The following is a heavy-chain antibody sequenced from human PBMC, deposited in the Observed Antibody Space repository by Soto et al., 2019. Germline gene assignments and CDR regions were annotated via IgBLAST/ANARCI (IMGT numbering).Heavy chain of an antibody. V-gene: IGHV1-69*01. D-gene: IGHD5-18*01. CDR1: GGTFSKDA. J-gene: IGHJ6*02. CDR3: TRVLGYTFEPGRTRDNAMDV. Sequence: QVQLVQSGAEVKKPGSSVTVSCKTSGGTFSKDAINWVRQAPGQGLEWMGLLIPVFGSPIYAQKFQGRIRIPADESTSTAFMDVSSLRSDDTAVYYCTRVLGYTFEPGRTRDNAMDVWGQGTTGSFSS. CDR2: LIPVFGSP.